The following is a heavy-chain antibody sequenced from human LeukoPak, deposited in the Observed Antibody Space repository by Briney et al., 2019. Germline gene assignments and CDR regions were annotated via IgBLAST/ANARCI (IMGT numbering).Heavy chain of an antibody. Sequence: GEALKLSCKGSGYSFTSYWLGWVRQMPGEGLEWMGIIYPGDSDTRYSPSFQGQVSISADKSISTAYRQWSSLKASDTAMYYCARLYGGYMGGCVDYWGQGTLVTVSS. J-gene: IGHJ4*02. CDR1: GYSFTSYW. CDR2: IYPGDSDT. CDR3: ARLYGGYMGGCVDY. V-gene: IGHV5-51*01. D-gene: IGHD5-12*01.